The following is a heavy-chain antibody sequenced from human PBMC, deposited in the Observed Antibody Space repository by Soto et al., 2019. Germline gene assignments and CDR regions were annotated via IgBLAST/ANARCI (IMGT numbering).Heavy chain of an antibody. Sequence: EVQLVESGGGLVQPGESLRLSCAASGFTFSSYWMHWIRQAPGKGLVWVSRVSSDGSSTVYATSVKGRLTISRDNAKNTIYLQMNSLSDEDTAVYYCARGLTNYSSFDSWGQGTLVTVSP. D-gene: IGHD4-4*01. CDR1: GFTFSSYW. CDR3: ARGLTNYSSFDS. CDR2: VSSDGSST. J-gene: IGHJ4*02. V-gene: IGHV3-74*01.